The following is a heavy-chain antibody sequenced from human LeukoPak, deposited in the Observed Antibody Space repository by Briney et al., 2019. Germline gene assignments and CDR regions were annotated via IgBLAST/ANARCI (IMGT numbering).Heavy chain of an antibody. Sequence: GVTLRLSRAASGFTFSDSAMHWVRQASGKGLEWVGRIRNKANNYATAYAASVKGRFTISRDDSKNTAYLQMNSLKTEDTAVYYCTSDTAKGYWGQGTLVTVSS. CDR1: GFTFSDSA. CDR2: IRNKANNYAT. J-gene: IGHJ4*02. D-gene: IGHD5-18*01. CDR3: TSDTAKGY. V-gene: IGHV3-73*01.